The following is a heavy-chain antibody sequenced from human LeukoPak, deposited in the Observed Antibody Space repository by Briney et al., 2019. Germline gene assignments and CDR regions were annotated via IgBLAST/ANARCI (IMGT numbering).Heavy chain of an antibody. V-gene: IGHV4-34*01. J-gene: IGHJ6*03. CDR2: INHSGST. CDR1: GGSFSGYY. Sequence: SETLSLTCAVSGGSFSGYYWSWIRQPPGKGLEWIGEINHSGSTNYNPSLKSRVTISVDTSKNQFSLKLSSVTAADTAVYYCARGENYDFWSGYYYYYMDVWGKGTTVTVSS. CDR3: ARGENYDFWSGYYYYYMDV. D-gene: IGHD3-3*01.